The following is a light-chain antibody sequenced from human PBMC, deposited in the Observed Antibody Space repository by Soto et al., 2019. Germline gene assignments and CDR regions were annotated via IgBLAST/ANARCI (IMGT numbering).Light chain of an antibody. CDR3: CSYAGNPYV. CDR1: SSDVGSYNS. J-gene: IGLJ1*01. V-gene: IGLV2-23*01. Sequence: QSALTQPASVSGSPGQSIAISCTGTSSDVGSYNSVSWYQQHPGKAPKLMIYEGSKRSSGVSDRFSGSKSGNTASLTISGLQAEDEADYYCCSYAGNPYVFGTGTKLTVL. CDR2: EGS.